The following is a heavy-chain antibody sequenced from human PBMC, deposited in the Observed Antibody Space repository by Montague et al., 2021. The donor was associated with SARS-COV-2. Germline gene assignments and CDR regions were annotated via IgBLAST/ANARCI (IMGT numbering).Heavy chain of an antibody. CDR1: GPSISSYY. Sequence: SETLSLTCTVPGPSISSYYWSWIRQPPGKGPEWIGYIYYSGSTNXNPSLKSRVTISVDTSKNQFSLMLSSVTAADTAVYYCARRGAYSSGWYSGAFDIWGQGTVVTVSS. CDR3: ARRGAYSSGWYSGAFDI. CDR2: IYYSGST. D-gene: IGHD6-19*01. J-gene: IGHJ3*02. V-gene: IGHV4-59*08.